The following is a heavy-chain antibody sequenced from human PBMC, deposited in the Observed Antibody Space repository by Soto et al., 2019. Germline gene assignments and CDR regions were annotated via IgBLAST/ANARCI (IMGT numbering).Heavy chain of an antibody. CDR1: GFTFSGFG. J-gene: IGHJ6*02. CDR3: AKVVYSSSWYYYYGMDV. V-gene: IGHV3-30*18. D-gene: IGHD6-13*01. CDR2: ISYDGSDK. Sequence: SGGGVVQPGRSLRLSCAASGFTFSGFGMHWVRQAPGKGLEWVAVISYDGSDKSYADSVKGRFTISRDNSKNTLYLQMNSLRPEDTAVYFCAKVVYSSSWYYYYGMDVWGQGTTVTVSS.